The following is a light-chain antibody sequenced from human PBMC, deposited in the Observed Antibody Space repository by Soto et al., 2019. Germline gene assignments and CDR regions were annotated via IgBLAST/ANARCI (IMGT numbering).Light chain of an antibody. V-gene: IGKV3-15*01. Sequence: EIALTQCPGTLCLSXGERATLCCRASRRVSRRLARYPQKPGPAPRIXXYGASTRAHGIPPRFSGTGSGTEFTRTINSLQSEDFAVYYGQQYNNWPLTFGPGTKVDIK. CDR3: QQYNNWPLT. CDR2: GAS. CDR1: RRVSRR. J-gene: IGKJ3*01.